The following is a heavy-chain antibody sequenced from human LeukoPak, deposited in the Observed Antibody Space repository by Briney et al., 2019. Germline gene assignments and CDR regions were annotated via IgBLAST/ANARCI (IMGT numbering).Heavy chain of an antibody. CDR2: INEDGGER. CDR3: ARGGNLEN. D-gene: IGHD1-14*01. CDR1: GFTLNRYW. V-gene: IGHV3-7*01. J-gene: IGHJ4*02. Sequence: PGGSLRLSRAASGFTLNRYWMSWVRQAPGKGLEWVANINEDGGERHYVDSVKGRFTISRDNAKNSLYLQMNSLRAEDTAVYYCARGGNLENWGGGTLVTVSS.